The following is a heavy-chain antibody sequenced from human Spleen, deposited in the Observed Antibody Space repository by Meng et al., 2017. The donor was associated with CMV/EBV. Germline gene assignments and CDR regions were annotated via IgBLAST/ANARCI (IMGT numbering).Heavy chain of an antibody. V-gene: IGHV1-18*01. CDR3: ARRGPSYCGVDCLAWFDP. CDR1: GYTFINYG. Sequence: ASVKVSCKASGYTFINYGITWVRQAPGQGLEWMGWISPYNRNTNYAQKLQGRVTMTADTSTSTAYMELRSLRSDDTAVYYCARRGPSYCGVDCLAWFDPWGQGTLVTVSS. J-gene: IGHJ5*02. CDR2: ISPYNRNT. D-gene: IGHD2-21*01.